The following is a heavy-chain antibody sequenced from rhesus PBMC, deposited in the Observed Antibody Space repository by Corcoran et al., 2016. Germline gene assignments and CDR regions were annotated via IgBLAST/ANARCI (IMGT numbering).Heavy chain of an antibody. Sequence: QLQLQESGPGLVKPSETLSVTCAVSGGSISSRYWSWIRPAPGKGLEWIGYIYGSGSSTNYNPSLKSRVTLSVDTSKNQLSLKLSSVTAADTAVYYCASDRGGGRLDSWGQGVVVTVSS. J-gene: IGHJ6*01. D-gene: IGHD6-25*01. CDR2: IYGSGSST. CDR1: GGSISSRY. CDR3: ASDRGGGRLDS. V-gene: IGHV4-169*02.